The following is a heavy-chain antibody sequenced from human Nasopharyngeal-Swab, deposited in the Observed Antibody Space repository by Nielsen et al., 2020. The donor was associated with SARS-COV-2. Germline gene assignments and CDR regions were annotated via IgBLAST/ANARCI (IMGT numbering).Heavy chain of an antibody. CDR2: INHSGST. CDR1: GGSISGYY. V-gene: IGHV4-34*01. D-gene: IGHD3-10*01. Sequence: ETLSLTCTVSGGSISGYYWSWIRQPPGKGLEWIGEINHSGSTNYNPSLKSRVTISVDTSKNQFSLKLSSVTAADTAVYYCARYGAGGSRITMVRGYMDVWGKGTTVTVSS. CDR3: ARYGAGGSRITMVRGYMDV. J-gene: IGHJ6*03.